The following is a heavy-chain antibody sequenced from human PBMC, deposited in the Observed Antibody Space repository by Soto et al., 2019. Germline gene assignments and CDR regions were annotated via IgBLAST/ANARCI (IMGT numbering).Heavy chain of an antibody. D-gene: IGHD4-17*01. V-gene: IGHV4-31*03. J-gene: IGHJ4*02. Sequence: QVQLQESGPGLVKPSQTLSLTCTVSGGSISSGGYYWSWIRQHPGKGLEWIGNIYYSGYTYYNPSXKXXVTISVDTSKNQFSLKLSSVTAADTAVYYCARGGDYEGFDYWGQGTLVTVSS. CDR2: IYYSGYT. CDR1: GGSISSGGYY. CDR3: ARGGDYEGFDY.